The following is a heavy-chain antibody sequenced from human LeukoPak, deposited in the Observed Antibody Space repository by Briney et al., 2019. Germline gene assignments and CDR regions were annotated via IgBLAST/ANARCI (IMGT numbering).Heavy chain of an antibody. CDR3: AKDRPLRYFDYMDV. CDR1: GFTFSSYG. J-gene: IGHJ6*03. V-gene: IGHV3-30*02. D-gene: IGHD3-9*01. Sequence: PGGSLRLSCAASGFTFSSYGMHWVRQAPGKGLEWVAFIRYDGSNKYYADSVKGRFTISRDNSKNTLYLQMNNLRAEDTAVYYCAKDRPLRYFDYMDVWGKGTTVTVSS. CDR2: IRYDGSNK.